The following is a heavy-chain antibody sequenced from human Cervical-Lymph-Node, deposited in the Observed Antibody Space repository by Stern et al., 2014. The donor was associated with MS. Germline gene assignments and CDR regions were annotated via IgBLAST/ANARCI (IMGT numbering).Heavy chain of an antibody. Sequence: QVQLVQSGAEIRKPGASVKISCEASGYTFTTYYIHWVRQAPGQGLEWVALVNPSGGKSTFALRFQGRVTVTGDTSTSTVSLELTGLTSEDTAVYYCARVLSLATSDSWGQGTLVIVSS. CDR2: VNPSGGKS. D-gene: IGHD1-1*01. CDR3: ARVLSLATSDS. CDR1: GYTFTTYY. V-gene: IGHV1-46*01. J-gene: IGHJ4*02.